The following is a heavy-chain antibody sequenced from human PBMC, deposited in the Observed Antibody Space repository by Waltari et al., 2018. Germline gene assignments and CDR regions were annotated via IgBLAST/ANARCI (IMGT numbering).Heavy chain of an antibody. D-gene: IGHD2-21*01. J-gene: IGHJ4*02. CDR2: ISGNGHSV. Sequence: QLLESGGGLAQPGGSLRLSWQVSDSTFRNYALNWVRQAPGKGLEWVSTISGNGHSVYYADSIKGRFTISRDNSENTVFLQMNSLRPEDTALYFCAKGVSLMVVIPQAFDYWGQGTLVTVSS. V-gene: IGHV3-23*01. CDR1: DSTFRNYA. CDR3: AKGVSLMVVIPQAFDY.